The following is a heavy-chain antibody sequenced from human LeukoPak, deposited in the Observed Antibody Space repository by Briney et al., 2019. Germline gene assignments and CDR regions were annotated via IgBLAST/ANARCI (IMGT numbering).Heavy chain of an antibody. CDR2: ISQSAIA. D-gene: IGHD2-15*01. CDR3: ARASVEHSIVAGDYFDS. J-gene: IGHJ4*02. V-gene: IGHV4-38-2*01. Sequence: SETLSLTCAVSGYSINNVHYWAWIRQPPGKGLEWIGNISQSAIASYNPSLKSRVTISLDTSNNHFSLNLRSVTAADTAVYFCARASVEHSIVAGDYFDSWGRGTLVTVSS. CDR1: GYSINNVHY.